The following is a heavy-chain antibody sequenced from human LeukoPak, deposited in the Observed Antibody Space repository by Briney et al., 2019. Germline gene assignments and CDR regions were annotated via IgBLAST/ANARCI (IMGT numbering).Heavy chain of an antibody. D-gene: IGHD1-26*01. CDR1: GFTFRSYA. CDR2: ISGSGGST. CDR3: AKDGVVGARVVGFFDY. V-gene: IGHV3-23*01. J-gene: IGHJ4*02. Sequence: GGSLRLSCAASGFTFRSYAMSWVRQAPGKGLEWVSAISGSGGSTYYADSVKGRFTISRDNSKNTLYLQMNSLRAEDTAVYYCAKDGVVGARVVGFFDYWGQGTLVTVSS.